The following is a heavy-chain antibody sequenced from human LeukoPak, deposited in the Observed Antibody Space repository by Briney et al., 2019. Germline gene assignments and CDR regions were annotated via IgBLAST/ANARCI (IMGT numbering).Heavy chain of an antibody. D-gene: IGHD3-22*01. J-gene: IGHJ4*02. CDR3: ARGIYDSSGYFDY. Sequence: ASVKVSCKASGYTFTGYYMHWVRQAPGQGLEWMGWINPNSGGTNYAQKFQGRVTMTRDTSTSTAYMELSRLRSDDTAVYYCARGIYDSSGYFDYWGQGTLVTVSS. CDR1: GYTFTGYY. V-gene: IGHV1-2*02. CDR2: INPNSGGT.